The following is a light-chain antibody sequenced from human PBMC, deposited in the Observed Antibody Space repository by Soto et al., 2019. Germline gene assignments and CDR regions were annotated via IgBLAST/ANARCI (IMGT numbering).Light chain of an antibody. CDR3: HQYNIWPPLI. J-gene: IGKJ4*01. Sequence: EIVMTQFPATLSVSPGETATLSCRASQSVRRNLAWYQQKPGQAPRLLIHGASSRATGIPVRFSGSGSGTEFTLTISSLQSEDFAVYYCHQYNIWPPLIFGGGTKVDIK. CDR1: QSVRRN. CDR2: GAS. V-gene: IGKV3D-15*01.